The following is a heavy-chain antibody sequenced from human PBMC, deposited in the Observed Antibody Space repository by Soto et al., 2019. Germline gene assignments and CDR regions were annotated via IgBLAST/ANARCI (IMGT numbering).Heavy chain of an antibody. Sequence: GGSLRLSCAASGFTFSSYGMHWVRQAPGKGLEWVAVISYDGSNKYYADSVKGRFTISRDNSKNTLYLQMNSLRAEDTAVYYCAKEPYSSSWHNWFDPWGQGTLVTVSS. CDR2: ISYDGSNK. V-gene: IGHV3-30*18. D-gene: IGHD6-13*01. CDR1: GFTFSSYG. J-gene: IGHJ5*02. CDR3: AKEPYSSSWHNWFDP.